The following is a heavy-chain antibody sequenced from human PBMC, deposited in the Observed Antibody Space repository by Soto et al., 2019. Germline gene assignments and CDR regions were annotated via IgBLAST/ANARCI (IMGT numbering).Heavy chain of an antibody. CDR1: GYSFTSYW. Sequence: GESLKISCKGSGYSFTSYWIGWVRQMPGKGLEWMGIIYPGDSDTRYSPSFQGQVTISADKSISTAYLQWSSLKASDTAMYYCARQQRLPGYYYYMDVWGKGTTVTVSS. CDR3: ARQQRLPGYYYYMDV. V-gene: IGHV5-51*01. D-gene: IGHD5-18*01. CDR2: IYPGDSDT. J-gene: IGHJ6*03.